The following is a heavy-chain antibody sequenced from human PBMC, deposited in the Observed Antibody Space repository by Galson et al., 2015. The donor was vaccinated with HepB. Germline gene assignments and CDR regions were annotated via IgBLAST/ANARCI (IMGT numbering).Heavy chain of an antibody. V-gene: IGHV3-30*04. CDR3: VKGGGYSAIRGRGGFDS. CDR1: GFTFNSYA. Sequence: SLRLSCAASGFTFNSYAMHWVRQAPGKGLQWVAVITYDGTNKFYARSVKGRFTISRDNSGNTLFLHMNSLRPEDTALYYCVKGGGYSAIRGRGGFDSWGQGALVTDSS. D-gene: IGHD5-12*01. CDR2: ITYDGTNK. J-gene: IGHJ4*02.